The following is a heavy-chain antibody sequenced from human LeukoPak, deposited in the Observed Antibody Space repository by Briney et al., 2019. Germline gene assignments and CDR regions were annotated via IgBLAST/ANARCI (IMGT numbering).Heavy chain of an antibody. V-gene: IGHV4-34*01. D-gene: IGHD2-21*01. J-gene: IGHJ6*03. CDR3: ARVAGQHGYYYMDV. CDR1: GGSFSGYY. CDR2: INHSGST. Sequence: PSETLSLTCAVYGGSFSGYYWSWIRQPPGKGLEWIGEINHSGSTNYNPSLKSRVTISVDKSKNQFSLKLSSVTAADTAVYYCARVAGQHGYYYMDVWGKGTTVTVSS.